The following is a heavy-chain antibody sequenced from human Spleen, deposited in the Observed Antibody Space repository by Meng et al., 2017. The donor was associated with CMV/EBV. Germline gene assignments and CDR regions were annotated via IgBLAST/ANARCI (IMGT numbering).Heavy chain of an antibody. V-gene: IGHV3-7*01. Sequence: GGSLRLSCAASGFTFSNYRMNWVRQAPGKGLEWVANIKQDGSEKYYVDSVKGRFTISRDNAENSLYLQMNSLRAEDTAVYYCARDPLLSGRYGMDVWGQGTTVTVSS. CDR3: ARDPLLSGRYGMDV. J-gene: IGHJ6*02. D-gene: IGHD6-19*01. CDR1: GFTFSNYR. CDR2: IKQDGSEK.